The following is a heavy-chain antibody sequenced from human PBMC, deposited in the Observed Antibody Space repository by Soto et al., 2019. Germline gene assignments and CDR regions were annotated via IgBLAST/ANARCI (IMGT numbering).Heavy chain of an antibody. D-gene: IGHD1-7*01. J-gene: IGHJ3*02. CDR1: GFTFSNYV. CDR2: ISYSADKT. Sequence: EVQLLESGGGLVQPGGSLRLSCAASGFTFSNYVMNWVRQAPGKGLEWVSTISYSADKTFYADSVKGRFTISRDNSRDTLLLQMNSLRADDAAVYYCARRARTATTNWGAFDIWDQGTMVTVSS. CDR3: ARRARTATTNWGAFDI. V-gene: IGHV3-23*01.